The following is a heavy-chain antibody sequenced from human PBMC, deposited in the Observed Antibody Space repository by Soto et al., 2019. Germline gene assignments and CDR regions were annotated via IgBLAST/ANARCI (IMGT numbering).Heavy chain of an antibody. CDR2: ISAYNGNT. Sequence: QVQLVQSGAEVKKPGASVKVSCKASGYTFTSYGISWVRQAPGQGVEWMGWISAYNGNTKYAQKLQDSVTMTTDTSTTTAYMQLRSMRSDDTAVYYCARDGYSTTFAYWGQRTLVTVSS. D-gene: IGHD6-13*01. CDR3: ARDGYSTTFAY. J-gene: IGHJ4*02. V-gene: IGHV1-18*01. CDR1: GYTFTSYG.